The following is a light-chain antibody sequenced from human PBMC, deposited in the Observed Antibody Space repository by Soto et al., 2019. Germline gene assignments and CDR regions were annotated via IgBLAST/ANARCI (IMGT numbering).Light chain of an antibody. CDR2: GAS. CDR3: QQRGNWPHLD. J-gene: IGKJ4*01. CDR1: QSVRSY. V-gene: IGKV3-11*01. Sequence: EIVLTQSPATLSLSPGERATLSCRASQSVRSYLAWYQQKPGQPPRLLIYGASYRATGIPARFSGSGPGTDFTLTISSLEPEGLAVYYCQQRGNWPHLDFGGGTQVESK.